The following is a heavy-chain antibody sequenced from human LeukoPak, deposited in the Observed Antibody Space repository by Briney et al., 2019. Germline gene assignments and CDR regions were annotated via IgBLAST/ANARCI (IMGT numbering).Heavy chain of an antibody. V-gene: IGHV1-2*02. CDR2: INPKSGAA. CDR3: ARGAEAETSPLDF. D-gene: IGHD6-13*01. J-gene: IGHJ4*02. Sequence: GASVKVSCKASGYIFSDYYMHWVRQAPGQGLERLGWINPKSGAADYAQQFRGRVTMTRDTSINTDYMEMKRVTSDDTAVYYCARGAEAETSPLDFWGQGTLVIVS. CDR1: GYIFSDYY.